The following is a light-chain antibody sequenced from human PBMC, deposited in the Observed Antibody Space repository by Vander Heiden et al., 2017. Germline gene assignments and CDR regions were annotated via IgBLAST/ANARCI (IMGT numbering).Light chain of an antibody. V-gene: IGKV3-11*01. CDR1: QSVSSY. CDR2: DAS. Sequence: EIVLTQSPATLSLSPGERATLSCRASQSVSSYLAGYQQKPGQAPRLLIYDASNRATGSPARFSGSGSGTDFTLTISSLEPEDGAVYDCQQRSNWLTFGGGTKVEIK. J-gene: IGKJ4*02. CDR3: QQRSNWLT.